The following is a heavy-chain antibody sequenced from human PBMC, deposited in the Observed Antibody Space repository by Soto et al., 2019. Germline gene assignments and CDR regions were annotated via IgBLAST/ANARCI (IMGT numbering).Heavy chain of an antibody. D-gene: IGHD5-12*01. J-gene: IGHJ4*02. V-gene: IGHV1-3*01. CDR2: INAGNGNT. Sequence: QVHLVQSGAEVKEPGASVKVSCKTSGFTFTTHAIHWVRQAPGQRFEWMGWINAGNGNTKYSQRFQDRVTITRDTSASTAYMELSSLTSEDRAVYYCARRNNSGPIAYWGQGTLVPVSS. CDR1: GFTFTTHA. CDR3: ARRNNSGPIAY.